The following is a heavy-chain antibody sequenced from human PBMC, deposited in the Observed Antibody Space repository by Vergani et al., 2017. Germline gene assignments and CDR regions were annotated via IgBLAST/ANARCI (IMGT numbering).Heavy chain of an antibody. D-gene: IGHD3-3*01. V-gene: IGHV1-69*01. Sequence: QVQLVQSGAEVKKPGSSVKVSCKASGGTFSSYAISWVRQAPGQGLEWMGGIIPISGTANYAQEFQGRVMIIADESTSTAYMELSSLRSEDTAVYYCARSRTEKYYDFWSGYDYYYYMDVWGKGTTVTVSS. CDR3: ARSRTEKYYDFWSGYDYYYYMDV. CDR1: GGTFSSYA. J-gene: IGHJ6*03. CDR2: IIPISGTA.